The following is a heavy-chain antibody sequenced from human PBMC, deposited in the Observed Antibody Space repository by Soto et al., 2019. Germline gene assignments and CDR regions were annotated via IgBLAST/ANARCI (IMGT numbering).Heavy chain of an antibody. CDR1: GYIFTTYA. Sequence: ASVKVSCKASGYIFTTYAIHWVRQAPGQRLEWMGWITPDNGNTKYPQNFQGRVTITRDTSASTAYMELSSLRSEDTAVYYCARGFTYCGGDCYPPYYGMDVWGQGTTVTVSS. CDR3: ARGFTYCGGDCYPPYYGMDV. V-gene: IGHV1-3*01. J-gene: IGHJ6*02. D-gene: IGHD2-21*02. CDR2: ITPDNGNT.